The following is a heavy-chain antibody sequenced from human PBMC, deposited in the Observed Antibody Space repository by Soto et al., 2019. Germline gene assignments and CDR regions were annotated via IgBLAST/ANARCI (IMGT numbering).Heavy chain of an antibody. CDR3: ARTLPTGCSDS. J-gene: IGHJ4*02. V-gene: IGHV4-59*01. D-gene: IGHD7-27*01. CDR1: GGSLTNYY. Sequence: SETLSLTCTVSGGSLTNYYWSWFRLPPGKGLEWIAYIYYGGATYYGGATNYNPSLKSRVTISVDTPKNQFSLEMTSMTAADTAVYYCARTLPTGCSDSWGQGTLVTVSS. CDR2: IYYGGATYYGGAT.